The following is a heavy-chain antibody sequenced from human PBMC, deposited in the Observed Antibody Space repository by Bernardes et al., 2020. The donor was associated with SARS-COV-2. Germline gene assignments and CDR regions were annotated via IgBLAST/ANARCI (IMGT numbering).Heavy chain of an antibody. Sequence: GTMRHACSASDFSCSSYFIHWVRQAPGKGLEYVSAISRDGDSTYYADSIKGRFTISRDNSKNTLYLQMSSLRTEDTAVYYCVRGSVAVPGADYWGQGTLVTVSS. J-gene: IGHJ4*02. D-gene: IGHD6-19*01. CDR2: ISRDGDST. V-gene: IGHV3-64D*06. CDR3: VRGSVAVPGADY. CDR1: DFSCSSYF.